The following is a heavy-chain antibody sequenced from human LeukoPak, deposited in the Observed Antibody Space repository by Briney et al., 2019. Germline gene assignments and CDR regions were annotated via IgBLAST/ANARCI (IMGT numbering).Heavy chain of an antibody. J-gene: IGHJ4*02. CDR3: ATGGHSSGDY. CDR1: GGSISRYY. Sequence: SETLSLTCTVSGGSISRYYWSWIRQSPGKGLEWFGYVYDSGTTNYNPSLKSRVTISVDTSKNQFSLKLSSVTAADTAVYYCATGGHSSGDYWGQGTLVTVSS. CDR2: VYDSGTT. V-gene: IGHV4-59*01. D-gene: IGHD6-19*01.